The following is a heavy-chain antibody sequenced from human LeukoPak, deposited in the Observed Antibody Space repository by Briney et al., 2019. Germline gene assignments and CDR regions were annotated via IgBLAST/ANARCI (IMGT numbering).Heavy chain of an antibody. CDR3: AKGSTAAAGLYYFDY. CDR2: IRYDVSNK. J-gene: IGHJ4*02. Sequence: GGSPRISCAASGFTFSSYGMHWVRQAPGKGLEWVAFIRYDVSNKYYADSVKGRFTISRDNSKNTLYLQMNSLRAEDTAVYYCAKGSTAAAGLYYFDYWGQGTLVTVSS. CDR1: GFTFSSYG. V-gene: IGHV3-30*02. D-gene: IGHD6-13*01.